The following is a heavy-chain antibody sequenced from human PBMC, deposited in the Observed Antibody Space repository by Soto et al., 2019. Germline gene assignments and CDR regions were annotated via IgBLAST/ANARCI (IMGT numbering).Heavy chain of an antibody. V-gene: IGHV3-53*02. CDR3: AREEIGGSWGRGY. CDR2: IYSGGST. D-gene: IGHD2-15*01. CDR1: GFTVSSNY. J-gene: IGHJ4*02. Sequence: EVQLVETGGGLIQPGGSLRLSCAASGFTVSSNYMSWVRQAPGKGLEWVSVIYSGGSTYYADSVKGRFTISRDNSKNTLYLQMNSLRAEDTAVYYCAREEIGGSWGRGYWGQGTLVTVSS.